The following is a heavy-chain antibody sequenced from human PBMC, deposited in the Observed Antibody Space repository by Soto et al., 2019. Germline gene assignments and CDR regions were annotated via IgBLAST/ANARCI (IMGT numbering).Heavy chain of an antibody. CDR1: GFTFSDYA. Sequence: HPGGSLRLSCAASGFTFSDYAMYWVRQAPGKGLEWASHIGGSGGSPQYTDSVKGRFTISRDNSKNTLYLQMNSLRVEDTAVYYCAHDAMPYNNRHDGFDIWGQWTVVTISS. D-gene: IGHD2-2*01. CDR3: AHDAMPYNNRHDGFDI. CDR2: IGGSGGSP. J-gene: IGHJ3*02. V-gene: IGHV3-23*01.